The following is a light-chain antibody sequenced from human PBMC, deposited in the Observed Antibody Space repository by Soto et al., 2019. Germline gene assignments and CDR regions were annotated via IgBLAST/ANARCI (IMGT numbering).Light chain of an antibody. V-gene: IGKV1-5*03. CDR1: QTINTW. Sequence: DIQMAQSPSTLPANIGDRVSITCRASQTINTWLAWYQQKPGKAPNLLIYQASTLETGVPSRFSGSGSGAEFTLTISGLQPDAFASYYCKQYDNFPLTFGGGTKVEI. CDR3: KQYDNFPLT. CDR2: QAS. J-gene: IGKJ4*01.